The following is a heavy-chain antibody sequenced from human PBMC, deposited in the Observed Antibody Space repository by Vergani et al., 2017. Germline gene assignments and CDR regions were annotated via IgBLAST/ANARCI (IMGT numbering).Heavy chain of an antibody. Sequence: EVQLVESGGGLVQPGGSLRLSCAASGFTFSSYWMHWVRQAPGKGLVWVSRINSDGSSSSYADSVKGRFTISRDNAKNTLYLQMNSLRAEDTAVYYCARDLLPNYDFWSGYSHAYYYYYGMDFWGQGTTVTVSS. D-gene: IGHD3-3*01. CDR1: GFTFSSYW. J-gene: IGHJ6*02. CDR2: INSDGSSS. CDR3: ARDLLPNYDFWSGYSHAYYYYYGMDF. V-gene: IGHV3-74*01.